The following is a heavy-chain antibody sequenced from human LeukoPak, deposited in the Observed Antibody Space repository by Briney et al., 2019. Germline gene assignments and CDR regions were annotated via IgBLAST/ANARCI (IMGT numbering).Heavy chain of an antibody. CDR2: INPSGGST. CDR3: ARDHDRSGYYVDDGFYI. D-gene: IGHD3-22*01. V-gene: IGHV1-46*01. J-gene: IGHJ3*02. CDR1: GYTFTSYY. Sequence: ASVKVSCKASGYTFTSYYMHWVRQAPGQGLEWMGLINPSGGSTSYAQKFQGRVTMTRDTSTSTVYMELSSLRSEDTAVYYCARDHDRSGYYVDDGFYIRGQGTMVTVSS.